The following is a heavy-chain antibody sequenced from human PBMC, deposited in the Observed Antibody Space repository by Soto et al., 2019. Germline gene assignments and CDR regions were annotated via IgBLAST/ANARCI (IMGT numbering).Heavy chain of an antibody. CDR3: AKYAYYYGSGWRLGRTWGAFDI. CDR2: FDPEDGET. V-gene: IGHV1-24*01. D-gene: IGHD3-10*01. J-gene: IGHJ3*02. Sequence: GASVKVSCKVSGYTLTELSMHWVRQAPGKGLEWMGGFDPEDGETIYAQKFQGRVTMTEDTSTDTAYMELSSLRSEDTAVYYCAKYAYYYGSGWRLGRTWGAFDIWGQGTMVTVSS. CDR1: GYTLTELS.